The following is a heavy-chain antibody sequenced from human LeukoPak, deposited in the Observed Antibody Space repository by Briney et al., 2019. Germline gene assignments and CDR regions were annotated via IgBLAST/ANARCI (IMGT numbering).Heavy chain of an antibody. V-gene: IGHV3-33*08. D-gene: IGHD5-24*01. CDR3: ARGEWLQLKGYFDY. CDR1: GFTFSSYG. CDR2: IWYDGSNK. Sequence: GGSLRLSCAASGFTFSSYGVHWVRQAPGKGLEWVAVIWYDGSNKYYADSVKGRFTISRDNSKNTLYLQMNSLRAEDTAVYYCARGEWLQLKGYFDYWGREPWSPSPQ. J-gene: IGHJ4*02.